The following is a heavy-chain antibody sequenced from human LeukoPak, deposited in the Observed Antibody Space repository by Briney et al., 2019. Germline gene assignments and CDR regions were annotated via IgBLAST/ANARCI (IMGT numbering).Heavy chain of an antibody. CDR1: GFTFDDYA. CDR3: AKDMSSPVAVAGTGFDY. Sequence: GGSLRLSCAASGFTFDDYAMHWVRQAPGKDLEWVSGISWNSGSIGYADSVKGRFTISRDNAKNSLYLQMNSLRAEDTALYYCAKDMSSPVAVAGTGFDYWGQGTLVTVSS. CDR2: ISWNSGSI. D-gene: IGHD6-19*01. V-gene: IGHV3-9*01. J-gene: IGHJ4*02.